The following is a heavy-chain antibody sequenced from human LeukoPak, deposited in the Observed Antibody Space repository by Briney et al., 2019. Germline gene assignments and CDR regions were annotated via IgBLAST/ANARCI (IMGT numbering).Heavy chain of an antibody. J-gene: IGHJ3*02. CDR3: ARARDIVVPRSGAFDI. D-gene: IGHD2-2*01. Sequence: GGSLRLSCAASGSTFSSYWMHWVRQAPGKGLVWVSRINTDGSSTSYADSVKGRFTISRDNAKNTLYLQMNSLRAEDTAVYYCARARDIVVPRSGAFDIWGQGTMVTVSS. CDR1: GSTFSSYW. CDR2: INTDGSST. V-gene: IGHV3-74*01.